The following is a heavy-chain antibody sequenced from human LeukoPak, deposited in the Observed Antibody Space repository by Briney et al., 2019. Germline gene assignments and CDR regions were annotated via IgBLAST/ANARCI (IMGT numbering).Heavy chain of an antibody. CDR2: INPNSGGT. V-gene: IGHV1-2*02. J-gene: IGHJ4*02. CDR3: ARERVPDAIVPY. D-gene: IGHD2-2*02. Sequence: ASVKVSCKASGYTFSDYYIHWVRQAPGQGLEWMGWINPNSGGTNYEQKFQARVTMTRDTSISTAYMELSRLRSDDTAVYYCARERVPDAIVPYWGQGTLVTVSS. CDR1: GYTFSDYY.